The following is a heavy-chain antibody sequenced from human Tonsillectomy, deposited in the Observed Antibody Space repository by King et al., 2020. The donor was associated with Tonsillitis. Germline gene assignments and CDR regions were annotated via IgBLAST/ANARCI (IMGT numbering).Heavy chain of an antibody. D-gene: IGHD1-1*01. CDR2: ISPTAANI. CDR3: AKERLNWSRDY. Sequence: VQLVESEGGLVQPGGSLRLSCAASGFTFSNYGMSWVRQAPGKGLEWVSTISPTAANIYYADSVKGRFTISRDNSKNTLYLQMNSLRAEDTAIYYCAKERLNWSRDYWGLGTLVTVSS. V-gene: IGHV3-23*04. J-gene: IGHJ4*02. CDR1: GFTFSNYG.